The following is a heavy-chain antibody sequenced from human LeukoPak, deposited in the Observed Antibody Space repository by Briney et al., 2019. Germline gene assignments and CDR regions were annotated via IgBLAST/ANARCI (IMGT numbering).Heavy chain of an antibody. CDR3: ARDLTVGHTTDYFDY. V-gene: IGHV3-21*01. Sequence: PGGTLRLSCAASGFTFNSYAMNWVRQAPGKGLEWVSSISSSSSYIYYADSVKGRFTISRDNAKNSLYLQMNSLRAEDTAVYYCARDLTVGHTTDYFDYWGQGTLVTVSS. CDR1: GFTFNSYA. D-gene: IGHD1-26*01. CDR2: ISSSSSYI. J-gene: IGHJ4*02.